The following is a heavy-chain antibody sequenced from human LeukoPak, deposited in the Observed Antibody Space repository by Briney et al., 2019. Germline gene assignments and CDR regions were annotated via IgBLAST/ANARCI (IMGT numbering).Heavy chain of an antibody. Sequence: SETLSLTCNFSAVSISRHFWSWIRQTPKKGLEWLGYVFSSGSTNYNPSLKSRITISLDTSKHQFSLTLNSVTAADTAVYYCARIPQWLLEYYMDVWGKGTTVTISS. D-gene: IGHD5-12*01. CDR1: AVSISRHF. V-gene: IGHV4-59*11. CDR3: ARIPQWLLEYYMDV. CDR2: VFSSGST. J-gene: IGHJ6*03.